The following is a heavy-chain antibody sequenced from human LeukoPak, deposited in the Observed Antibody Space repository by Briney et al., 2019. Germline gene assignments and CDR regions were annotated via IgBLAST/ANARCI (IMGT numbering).Heavy chain of an antibody. CDR2: IYYSGST. CDR3: ARAGELGATSDYYYGMDV. Sequence: PSETLSLTCTVSGGSISSYYWSWIRQPPGKGLEWIGYIYYSGSTNYNPSLKSRVTISVDTSKNQFSLKPSSVTAADTAVYYCARAGELGATSDYYYGMDVWGQGTTVTVSS. CDR1: GGSISSYY. J-gene: IGHJ6*02. V-gene: IGHV4-59*01. D-gene: IGHD1-26*01.